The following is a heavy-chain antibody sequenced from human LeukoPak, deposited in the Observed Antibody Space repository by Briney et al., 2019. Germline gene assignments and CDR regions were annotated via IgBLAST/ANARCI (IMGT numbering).Heavy chain of an antibody. CDR2: IYYSGST. J-gene: IGHJ4*02. D-gene: IGHD3-22*01. V-gene: IGHV4-39*01. Sequence: PSETLSLTCTVSGVSISSSSYYWGWIRQPPGKGLEWIGSIYYSGSTYYNPSLKSRVTISVDTSKNQFSLKLSSVTAADTAVYYCARPDSSGYYFYFDYWGQGTLVTVSS. CDR3: ARPDSSGYYFYFDY. CDR1: GVSISSSSYY.